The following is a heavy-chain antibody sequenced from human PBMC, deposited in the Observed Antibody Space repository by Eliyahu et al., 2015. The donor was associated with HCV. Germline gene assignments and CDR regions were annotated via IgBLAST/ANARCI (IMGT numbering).Heavy chain of an antibody. CDR3: ARPHYYDSSGSMYWYFDL. CDR2: IFSNDEK. Sequence: QVTLKESGPVLVKPTETLTLTCTVSGFSLSNARMGVSWIRQPPGKALEWLAHIFSNDEKSYSTSLKSRLTISKDTSKSQVVLTMTNMDPVDTATYYCARPHYYDSSGSMYWYFDLWGRGTLVTVSS. J-gene: IGHJ2*01. CDR1: GFSLSNARMG. V-gene: IGHV2-26*01. D-gene: IGHD3-22*01.